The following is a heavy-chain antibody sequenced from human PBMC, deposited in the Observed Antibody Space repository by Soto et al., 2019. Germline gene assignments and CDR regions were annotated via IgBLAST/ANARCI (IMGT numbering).Heavy chain of an antibody. V-gene: IGHV3-23*01. CDR1: GFTFSSYA. CDR2: ISGSGGST. J-gene: IGHJ4*02. Sequence: PGGSLRLSCAASGFTFSSYAMSWVRQAPGKGLEWVSAISGSGGSTYYADSVKGRFTISRDNSKNTLYLQMNSLRAEDTAVYYCAKLPRPTVVTPVFDYWAQGTLVPVS. CDR3: AKLPRPTVVTPVFDY. D-gene: IGHD2-21*02.